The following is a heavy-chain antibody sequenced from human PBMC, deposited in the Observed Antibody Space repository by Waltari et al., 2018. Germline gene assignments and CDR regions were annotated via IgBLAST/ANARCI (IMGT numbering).Heavy chain of an antibody. J-gene: IGHJ4*02. V-gene: IGHV1-2*04. D-gene: IGHD4-4*01. CDR3: ARGPSVGYSNMVDY. CDR1: GYTFTGYY. Sequence: QVQLVQSGAEVKKPGASVKVSCKASGYTFTGYYMHWVRQAPGQGLEWMGGSNPNSGGTNYAQKFQGWVTMTRDTSISTAYMELSRLRADDTAVYYCARGPSVGYSNMVDYWGQGTLVTVSS. CDR2: SNPNSGGT.